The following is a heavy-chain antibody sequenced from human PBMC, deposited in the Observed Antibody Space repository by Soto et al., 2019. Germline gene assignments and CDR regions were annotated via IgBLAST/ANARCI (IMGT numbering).Heavy chain of an antibody. CDR3: ARDPRVGATTFYYYYGMDV. V-gene: IGHV1-69*06. CDR1: GGAISSYA. Sequence: SVEVCCKASGGAISSYAMSWVLQAPGPGLEWMGGIIPIFGTANYAQKFQGRVTITADKSTSTAYMERSSLRSEDTAVYYCARDPRVGATTFYYYYGMDVWGQGTTVTVSS. D-gene: IGHD1-26*01. CDR2: IIPIFGTA. J-gene: IGHJ6*02.